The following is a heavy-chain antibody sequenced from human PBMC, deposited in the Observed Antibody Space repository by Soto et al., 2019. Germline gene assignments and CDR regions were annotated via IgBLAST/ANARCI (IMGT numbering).Heavy chain of an antibody. V-gene: IGHV3-43*01. CDR3: AKDGPLGGVDEINWFDP. Sequence: GGSLRLSCAASGFTFDDYTMHWVRQAPGKGLEWVSLISWDGGSTYYADSVKGQFTISRDNSKNSLYLQMNSLRTEDTALYYCAKDGPLGGVDEINWFDPRGQGTLVTVSS. CDR2: ISWDGGST. CDR1: GFTFDDYT. D-gene: IGHD3-3*01. J-gene: IGHJ5*02.